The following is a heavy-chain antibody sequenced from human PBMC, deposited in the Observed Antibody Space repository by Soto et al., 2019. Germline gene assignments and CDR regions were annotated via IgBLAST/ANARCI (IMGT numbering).Heavy chain of an antibody. CDR1: GGSNSSGDYF. Sequence: QVQLQESGPGLVKPSQTLSLTCNVSGGSNSSGDYFWNWIRQPPGKGLEWIGYIYHSGSTYYNPPLRSRLTMTIDTSKNQFSLKLGSVTAADTVVYYCARGPITGTTDSWGQGTLVTVSS. CDR3: ARGPITGTTDS. J-gene: IGHJ4*02. D-gene: IGHD1-7*01. CDR2: IYHSGST. V-gene: IGHV4-30-4*01.